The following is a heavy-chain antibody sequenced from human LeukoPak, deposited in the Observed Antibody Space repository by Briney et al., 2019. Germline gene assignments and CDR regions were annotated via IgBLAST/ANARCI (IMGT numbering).Heavy chain of an antibody. D-gene: IGHD2-15*01. J-gene: IGHJ4*02. CDR1: GGSISSYY. CDR2: IYYSGST. V-gene: IGHV4-59*01. CDR3: ARVVASTSIDC. Sequence: SETLSLTCTVSGGSISSYYWSWIRQPPGKGLEWIGYIYYSGSTNYNPSLKSRVTISVDTSKNQFSLKLSSVTAADTAVYYCARVVASTSIDCWGQGTLVTVSS.